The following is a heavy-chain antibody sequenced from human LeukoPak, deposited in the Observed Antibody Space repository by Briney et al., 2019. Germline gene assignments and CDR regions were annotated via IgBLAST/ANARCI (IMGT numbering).Heavy chain of an antibody. CDR2: VWSDGSNK. D-gene: IGHD2-2*02. CDR1: GFTFSSYA. J-gene: IGHJ4*02. Sequence: GGSLRLSCAASGFTFSSYATSWVRQAPGKGLERVAAVWSDGSNKNYADSVKGRFTISRDNSKNTVYLQMNSLRADDTAVYYCARDQGFCTSTSCYSVGGYFDYWGQGTLVTVSP. V-gene: IGHV3-33*08. CDR3: ARDQGFCTSTSCYSVGGYFDY.